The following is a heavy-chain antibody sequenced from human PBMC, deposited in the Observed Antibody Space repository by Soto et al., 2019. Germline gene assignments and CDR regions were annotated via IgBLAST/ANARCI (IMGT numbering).Heavy chain of an antibody. CDR2: ISGSGGST. D-gene: IGHD7-27*01. Sequence: EVQLLESGGGLVQPGGSLRLSCAASGFTFSSYAMSWVRQAPGKGLEWVSAISGSGGSTYYADSGKGRFTISRDNSKNTLYLQMNSLRAEDTAVYYCAKRLGMGRAYYYYGMDVWGQGTTVTVSS. V-gene: IGHV3-23*01. CDR3: AKRLGMGRAYYYYGMDV. CDR1: GFTFSSYA. J-gene: IGHJ6*02.